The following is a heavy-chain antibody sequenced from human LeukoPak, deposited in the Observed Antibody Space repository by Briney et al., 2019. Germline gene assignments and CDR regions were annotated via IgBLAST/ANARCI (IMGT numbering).Heavy chain of an antibody. J-gene: IGHJ5*02. V-gene: IGHV1-69*05. CDR2: IISFFGKA. CDR1: GGTFSSYA. Sequence: ASVKVASKASGGTFSSYAISWVRQAHGQGSGWVGRIISFFGKANYAQTFQDRGSIPTDESANTAYIEVSSVRTKHTAVYYCARGPVSGDYVIWFNPWGQGTLVTVSS. CDR3: ARGPVSGDYVIWFNP. D-gene: IGHD4-17*01.